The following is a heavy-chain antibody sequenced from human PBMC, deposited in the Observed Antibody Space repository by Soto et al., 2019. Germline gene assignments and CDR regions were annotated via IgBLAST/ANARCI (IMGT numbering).Heavy chain of an antibody. Sequence: SLRLSCATSRFTFSTYGMHWVRQAPGKGLEWVSFISYDGSNKYYADSVKGRFTISRDNSKNTLYLQMNSLRVEDTAVFYCAKDHDPHITGLGDHWGQGTLVTVSS. CDR2: ISYDGSNK. V-gene: IGHV3-30*18. D-gene: IGHD1-20*01. CDR1: RFTFSTYG. J-gene: IGHJ4*02. CDR3: AKDHDPHITGLGDH.